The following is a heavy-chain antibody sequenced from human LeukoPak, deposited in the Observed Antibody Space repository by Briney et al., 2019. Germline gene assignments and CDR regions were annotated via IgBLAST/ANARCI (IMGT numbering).Heavy chain of an antibody. CDR1: GGSISSYY. Sequence: ETLSLTCTVSGGSISSYYWSWIRQPPGKGLEWIGYIYYSGSTNYNPSLKSRVTISVDTSKNQFSLKLSSVTAADTAVYYCARDPWFGELLFVDYWGQGTLVTVSS. J-gene: IGHJ4*02. CDR3: ARDPWFGELLFVDY. CDR2: IYYSGST. V-gene: IGHV4-59*12. D-gene: IGHD3-10*01.